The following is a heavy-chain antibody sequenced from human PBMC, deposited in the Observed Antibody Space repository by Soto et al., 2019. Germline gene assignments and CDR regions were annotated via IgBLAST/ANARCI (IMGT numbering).Heavy chain of an antibody. J-gene: IGHJ3*02. CDR2: ISWDGGST. CDR3: AKDIVPRLPITYDAFDI. CDR1: GFTVSSNY. Sequence: GGSLRLSCAASGFTVSSNYMSWVRQAPGKGLEWVSLISWDGGSTYYADSVKGRFTISRDNSKNSLYLQMNSLRTEDTALYYYAKDIVPRLPITYDAFDIWGQGTMVTVSS. D-gene: IGHD3-16*01. V-gene: IGHV3-43*01.